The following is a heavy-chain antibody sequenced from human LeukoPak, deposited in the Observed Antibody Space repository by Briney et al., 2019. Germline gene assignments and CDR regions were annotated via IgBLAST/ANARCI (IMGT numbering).Heavy chain of an antibody. CDR2: IKEDGIEK. J-gene: IGHJ4*02. Sequence: PGGSLRLSCEASGFTFGTYWMTWVRQAPGKGLEWVASIKEDGIEKHYDDSVKGRFTISGDTTENLLYLQMDSLRAEDTAVYYCARDLGVAVAGTVGHFDHWGQGTLVTVSS. D-gene: IGHD6-19*01. CDR1: GFTFGTYW. V-gene: IGHV3-7*01. CDR3: ARDLGVAVAGTVGHFDH.